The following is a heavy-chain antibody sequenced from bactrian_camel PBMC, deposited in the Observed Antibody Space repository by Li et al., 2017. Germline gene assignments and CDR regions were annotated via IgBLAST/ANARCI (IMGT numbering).Heavy chain of an antibody. Sequence: HVQLVESGGDSVQAGGSLRLSCVASGYVYKDKCMAWFRQVPGKEREAVASIYTVDGSTYYADSVKGRFSIAQDNAKNTWYLQMNSLKPEDSAMYYCAASGRLYCEGGYVAFSSWGRGTQVTVS. CDR2: IYTVDGST. V-gene: IGHV3S54*01. CDR1: GYVYKDKC. CDR3: AASGRLYCEGGYVAFSS. D-gene: IGHD2*01. J-gene: IGHJ6*01.